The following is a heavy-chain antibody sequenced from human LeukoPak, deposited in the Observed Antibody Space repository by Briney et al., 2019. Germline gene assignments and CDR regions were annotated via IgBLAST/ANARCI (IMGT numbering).Heavy chain of an antibody. CDR2: VYSSGKT. CDR1: GASVNSGRLY. J-gene: IGHJ4*02. D-gene: IGHD5-24*01. Sequence: PSETLSLTCSVSGASVNSGRLYWTWIRQSPGKGLEWLGFVYSSGKTDYNPSLKSRLTMSTDASQNQFSLTLTSVTRADTTIYYCSRVDVAATIFFDYWGQGALVTVSA. CDR3: SRVDVAATIFFDY. V-gene: IGHV4-61*01.